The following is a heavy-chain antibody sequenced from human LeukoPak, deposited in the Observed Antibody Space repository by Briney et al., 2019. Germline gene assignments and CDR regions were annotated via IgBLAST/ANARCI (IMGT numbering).Heavy chain of an antibody. CDR1: GFTFSSYA. V-gene: IGHV3-23*01. CDR2: ISGSGSST. Sequence: GGSLRLSCAASGFTFSSYAMSWVRQAPGKGLEWVSAISGSGSSTYYADSVKGRFTISRDNSKNTLYLQMNSLRAEDTAVYYCAKDRFGDQYFDYWGQGTLVTVSS. D-gene: IGHD3-10*01. CDR3: AKDRFGDQYFDY. J-gene: IGHJ4*02.